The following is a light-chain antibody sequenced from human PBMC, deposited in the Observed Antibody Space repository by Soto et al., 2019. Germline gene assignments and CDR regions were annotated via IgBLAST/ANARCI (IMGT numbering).Light chain of an antibody. CDR3: QQHGISHIT. CDR2: GAS. CDR1: QSVSIL. Sequence: EIVMTQSPATLSVSPGERATLSCRASQSVSILLAWYQQKPGQAPRLLIYGASSRATGIPDRFTGSGSGTDFTLTISRLEPEDFAVFYCQQHGISHITFGQGTRLEI. V-gene: IGKV3-20*01. J-gene: IGKJ5*01.